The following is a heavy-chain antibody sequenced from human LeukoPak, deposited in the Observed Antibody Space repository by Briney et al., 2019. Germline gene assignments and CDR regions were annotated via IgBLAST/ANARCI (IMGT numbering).Heavy chain of an antibody. D-gene: IGHD2-2*01. Sequence: SVKVSCKASGGTFSSYAISWVRQAPGQGLEWMGGIIPIFGTANYAQKFQGRVTITTDESTSTAYMELSSLRSEDTAVYYCARGKYQLPFYYYYMDVWGKGTTVTVSS. CDR3: ARGKYQLPFYYYYMDV. CDR2: IIPIFGTA. J-gene: IGHJ6*03. V-gene: IGHV1-69*05. CDR1: GGTFSSYA.